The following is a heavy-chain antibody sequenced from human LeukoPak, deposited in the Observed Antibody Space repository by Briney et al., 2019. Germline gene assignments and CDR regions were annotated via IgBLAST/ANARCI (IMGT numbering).Heavy chain of an antibody. Sequence: PSQTLSLTCTVSGGSISSGGYYWSWIRQHPGKGLEWIGYIYYSGSTYYNPSLKSRVTISVDTSKNQFSLKLSSVTAADTAVYYCARTSGGYPGDAFDIWGQGTMATVSS. CDR1: GGSISSGGYY. J-gene: IGHJ3*02. D-gene: IGHD1-26*01. CDR2: IYYSGST. V-gene: IGHV4-31*03. CDR3: ARTSGGYPGDAFDI.